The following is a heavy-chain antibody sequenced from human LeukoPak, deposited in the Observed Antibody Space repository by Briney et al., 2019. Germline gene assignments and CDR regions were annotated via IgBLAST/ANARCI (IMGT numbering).Heavy chain of an antibody. CDR3: ARQDYSDYGRYYYDMDV. CDR1: GFTVSSNY. J-gene: IGHJ6*02. V-gene: IGHV3-53*01. Sequence: GGSLRLSCAASGFTVSSNYMSWVRQAPGKGLEWVSVIYSGGSTYYADSVKGRFTISRDNSKNTLYLQMNSLRAEDTAVYYCARQDYSDYGRYYYDMDVWGHGTTVTVSS. CDR2: IYSGGST. D-gene: IGHD4-11*01.